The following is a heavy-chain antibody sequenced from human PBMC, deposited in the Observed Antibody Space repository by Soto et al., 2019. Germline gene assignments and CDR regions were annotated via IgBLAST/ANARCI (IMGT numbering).Heavy chain of an antibody. CDR1: GFTFSSYA. V-gene: IGHV3-23*01. CDR2: ISGSGGST. Sequence: GGSLRLSCAASGFTFSSYAMSWVRQAPGKGLEWVSAISGSGGSTYYADSVKGRFTISRDNSKNTLYLQMNSLRAEDTAVYYCARRKYNWNYYFDYWGQGTLVTVSS. J-gene: IGHJ4*02. D-gene: IGHD1-7*01. CDR3: ARRKYNWNYYFDY.